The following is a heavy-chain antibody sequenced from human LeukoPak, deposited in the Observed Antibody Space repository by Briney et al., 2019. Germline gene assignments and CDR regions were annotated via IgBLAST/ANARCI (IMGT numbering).Heavy chain of an antibody. Sequence: KPSETLSLTCTVSGGSISSSSYYWGWIRQPPGKGLEWIGSIYYSGSTYYNPSLKSRVTISVDTSKNQFSLKLSSVTAADTAVYYCARRGTGYYRRFDPWGQGTLVTVSS. J-gene: IGHJ5*02. V-gene: IGHV4-39*07. CDR3: ARRGTGYYRRFDP. CDR2: IYYSGST. D-gene: IGHD3/OR15-3a*01. CDR1: GGSISSSSYY.